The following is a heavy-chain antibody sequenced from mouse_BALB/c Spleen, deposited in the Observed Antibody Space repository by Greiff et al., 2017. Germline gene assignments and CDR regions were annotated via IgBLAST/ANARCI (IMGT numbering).Heavy chain of an antibody. CDR1: GFNIKDTY. V-gene: IGHV14-3*02. Sequence: EVKLEESGAELVKPGASVKLSCTASGFNIKDTYMHWVKQRPEQGLEWIGRIDPANGNTKYDPKFQGKATITADTSSNTAYLQLSSLTSEDTAVYYCARVYYGSSYEGFAYWGQGTLVTVSA. D-gene: IGHD1-1*01. CDR3: ARVYYGSSYEGFAY. J-gene: IGHJ3*01. CDR2: IDPANGNT.